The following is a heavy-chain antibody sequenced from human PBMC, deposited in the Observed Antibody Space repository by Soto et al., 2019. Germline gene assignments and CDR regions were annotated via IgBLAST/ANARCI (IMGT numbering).Heavy chain of an antibody. V-gene: IGHV3-23*01. J-gene: IGHJ4*02. D-gene: IGHD3-22*01. CDR2: ISGSGGST. CDR1: GFTFSSYA. Sequence: GSLRLSCAASGFTFSSYAMSWVRQAPGKGLEWVSAISGSGGSTYYADSVKGRFTISRDNSKNTLYLQMNSLRAEDTAVYYCAKSMIVVVTTGWYFDYWGQGTLVTVSS. CDR3: AKSMIVVVTTGWYFDY.